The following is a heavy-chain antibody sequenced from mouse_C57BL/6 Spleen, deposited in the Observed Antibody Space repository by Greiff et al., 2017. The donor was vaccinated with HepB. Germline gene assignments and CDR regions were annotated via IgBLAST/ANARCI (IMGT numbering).Heavy chain of an antibody. CDR1: GFTFSDYG. CDR2: ISSGSSTI. Sequence: VQLKESGGGLVKPGGSLKLSCAASGFTFSDYGMHWVRQAPEKGLEWVAYISSGSSTIYYADTVKGRFTISRDNAKNTLFLQMTSLRSEDTAMYYCASLRMGTRYLDVWGTGTTVTVSS. J-gene: IGHJ1*03. D-gene: IGHD2-3*01. CDR3: ASLRMGTRYLDV. V-gene: IGHV5-17*01.